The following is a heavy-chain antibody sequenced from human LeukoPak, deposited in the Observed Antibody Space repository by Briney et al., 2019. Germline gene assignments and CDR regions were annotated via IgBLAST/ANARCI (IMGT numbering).Heavy chain of an antibody. CDR3: ARGRAYWGYFDY. Sequence: GGSLRLSCAASGFTFSSYWMHWVRQAPGKGLVWVSRINSDGSSTSYADSVKGRFTISRDNAKNTLYLQMNSLRAEDTAVYYCARGRAYWGYFDYWGQGTLVTVSS. D-gene: IGHD7-27*01. J-gene: IGHJ4*02. CDR1: GFTFSSYW. V-gene: IGHV3-74*01. CDR2: INSDGSST.